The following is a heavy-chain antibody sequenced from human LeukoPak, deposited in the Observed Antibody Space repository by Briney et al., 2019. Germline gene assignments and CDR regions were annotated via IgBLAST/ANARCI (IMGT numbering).Heavy chain of an antibody. CDR2: ISNNGGYT. CDR1: GFTFSSSA. Sequence: GGSLRLSCAASGFTFSSSAMSWVRQAPGKGLEWVSAISNNGGYTYYADSVKGRFTISRDNSKNTLYLQMNSLRAEDTAVYYCAKTPQIYCSGGSCYYYYGMDVWGQGTTVTVSS. D-gene: IGHD2-15*01. CDR3: AKTPQIYCSGGSCYYYYGMDV. J-gene: IGHJ6*02. V-gene: IGHV3-23*01.